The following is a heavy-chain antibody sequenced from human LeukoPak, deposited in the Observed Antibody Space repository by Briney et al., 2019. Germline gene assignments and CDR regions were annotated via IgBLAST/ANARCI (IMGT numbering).Heavy chain of an antibody. CDR1: GYSISSGYY. V-gene: IGHV4-38-2*02. CDR3: ARTPKKYGDYVTYFDY. CDR2: IYHSGST. D-gene: IGHD4-17*01. J-gene: IGHJ4*02. Sequence: SETLSLTCTVSGYSISSGYYWGWIRQPPGKGLEWIGSIYHSGSTYYNPSLKSRVTISVDTSKNQFSLKLSSVTAADTAVYYCARTPKKYGDYVTYFDYWGQGTLVTVSS.